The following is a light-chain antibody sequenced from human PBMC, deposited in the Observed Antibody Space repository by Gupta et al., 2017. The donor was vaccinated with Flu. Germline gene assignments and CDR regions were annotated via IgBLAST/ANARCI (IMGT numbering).Light chain of an antibody. CDR3: SSYTSSKTLV. Sequence: SLTISCRGSSRDVGGYNYVAWYQQYPGRAPNLIISEVHIRPSGVSHRFSGSKSGNTASLSISGLQPGAEANYYCSSYTSSKTLVFGGGTKVTV. CDR1: SRDVGGYNY. CDR2: EVH. V-gene: IGLV2-14*01. J-gene: IGLJ2*01.